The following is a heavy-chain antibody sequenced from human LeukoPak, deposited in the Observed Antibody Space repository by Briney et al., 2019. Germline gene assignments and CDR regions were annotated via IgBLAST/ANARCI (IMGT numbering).Heavy chain of an antibody. CDR3: AREGGIVGATHFDY. V-gene: IGHV4-38-2*02. J-gene: IGHJ4*02. CDR2: IYHSGST. CDR1: GYSISSGYY. Sequence: SETLSLTCTVSGYSISSGYYWGWIRQPPGKGLEWIGSIYHSGSTYYNPSLKSRVTISVDTSKNQFSLKLSSVTAAHTAVYYCAREGGIVGATHFDYWGQGTLVTVSS. D-gene: IGHD1-26*01.